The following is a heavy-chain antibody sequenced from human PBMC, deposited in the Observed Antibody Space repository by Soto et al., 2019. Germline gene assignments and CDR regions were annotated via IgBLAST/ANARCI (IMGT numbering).Heavy chain of an antibody. CDR1: GGSFSGYY. CDR3: ARVTYYDFWSGSYYYGMDV. CDR2: INHSGST. Sequence: SETLSLTCAVYGGSFSGYYWSWIRQPPGKGLEWIGEINHSGSTNYNPSLKRRVTISVDTSKNQFSLKLSSVTAADTAVYYCARVTYYDFWSGSYYYGMDVWGQGTTVTVSS. V-gene: IGHV4-34*01. D-gene: IGHD3-3*01. J-gene: IGHJ6*02.